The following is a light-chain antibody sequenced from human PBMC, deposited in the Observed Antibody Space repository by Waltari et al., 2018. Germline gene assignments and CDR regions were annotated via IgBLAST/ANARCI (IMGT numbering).Light chain of an antibody. CDR1: QSVSLN. CDR3: QQYNNLWT. Sequence: EIVMTQSPATLSVSPGERATLTCRASQSVSLNLAWYQQKPGQAPRLLIYGASTRATGSPARFSGSGSGTEFTLTISSLQSEDFAVYYCQQYNNLWTFGQGTKVEIK. V-gene: IGKV3-15*01. CDR2: GAS. J-gene: IGKJ1*01.